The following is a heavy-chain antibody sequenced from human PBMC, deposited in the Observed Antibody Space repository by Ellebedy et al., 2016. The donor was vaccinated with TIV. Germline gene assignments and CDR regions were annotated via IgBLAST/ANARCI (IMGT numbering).Heavy chain of an antibody. D-gene: IGHD3-10*01. CDR1: GYTFTSYG. CDR2: ISAYNGNT. Sequence: ASVKVSCKASGYTFTSYGISWVRQAPGQGLEWMGWISAYNGNTNYAQKLQGRVTMTTDTSTSTAYMELRSLRSDDTAVYYCARATMVRGVILYYFDYWGQGTLVTVSS. CDR3: ARATMVRGVILYYFDY. V-gene: IGHV1-18*01. J-gene: IGHJ4*02.